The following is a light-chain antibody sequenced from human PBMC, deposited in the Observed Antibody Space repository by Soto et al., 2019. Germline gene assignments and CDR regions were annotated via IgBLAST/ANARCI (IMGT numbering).Light chain of an antibody. CDR1: QSITSC. CDR3: QQYNSYPWT. V-gene: IGKV1-5*03. CDR2: KAS. J-gene: IGKJ1*01. Sequence: GYTVTVTGGASQSITSCLAWYQQKQGKAPKLMIYKASTLERGVPSKFSGSGSGTEFTRSISSLQPEDFATYYGQQYNSYPWTFGQGTKVDIK.